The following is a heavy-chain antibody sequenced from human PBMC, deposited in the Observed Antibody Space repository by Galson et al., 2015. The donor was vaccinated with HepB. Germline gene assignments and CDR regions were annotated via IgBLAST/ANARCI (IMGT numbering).Heavy chain of an antibody. CDR3: ARDSRLELRLINYFSYGMDV. J-gene: IGHJ6*04. CDR1: GYSFSNYG. D-gene: IGHD1-7*01. V-gene: IGHV1-18*01. CDR2: FSGYDGST. Sequence: SVKVSCKASGYSFSNYGLSWIRQAPGPGLEWLGWFSGYDGSTNYAQKFQGRVTMTADASTGTAYRELRNLRSDDTAVYYCARDSRLELRLINYFSYGMDVWSEVSAVTVSS.